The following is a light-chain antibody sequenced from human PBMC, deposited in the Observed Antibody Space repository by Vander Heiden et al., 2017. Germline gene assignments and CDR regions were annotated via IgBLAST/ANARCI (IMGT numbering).Light chain of an antibody. J-gene: IGKJ1*01. V-gene: IGKV1-39*01. CDR2: AAS. Sequence: DIQMTQSPSSLSASVGDRLTITCRASQSNSSYLNWYQQKPGKAPKLLIYAASNLQSGVPSRFSGSGSGTDFTLTISSLQPEDVTTYYCQQSYSTLWTFGQGTKVEIK. CDR1: QSNSSY. CDR3: QQSYSTLWT.